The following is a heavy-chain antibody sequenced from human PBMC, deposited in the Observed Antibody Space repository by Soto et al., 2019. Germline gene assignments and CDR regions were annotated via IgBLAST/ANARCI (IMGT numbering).Heavy chain of an antibody. Sequence: SVKVSCKASGGTFSSYTISWVRQAPGQGLEWMGRIIPILGIANYAQKFQGRVTITADKSTSTAYMELSSLRSEDTAVYYRARDLRQNYYYYYMDVWGKGTTVTVSS. CDR2: IIPILGIA. V-gene: IGHV1-69*04. CDR1: GGTFSSYT. CDR3: ARDLRQNYYYYYMDV. J-gene: IGHJ6*03.